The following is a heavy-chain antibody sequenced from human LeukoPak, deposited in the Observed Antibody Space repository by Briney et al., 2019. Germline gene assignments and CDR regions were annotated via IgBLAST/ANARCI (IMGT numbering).Heavy chain of an antibody. J-gene: IGHJ4*02. CDR1: GFTFSSYA. Sequence: GGSLRLSCAASGFTFSSYAMSWVRQAPGKGLEWVSAISGSGGSTYYADSVEGRFTISRDNSKNTLYPQMNSLRAEDTAVYYCAKYGTNVEFSYWGQGTLVTVSS. V-gene: IGHV3-23*01. CDR3: AKYGTNVEFSY. CDR2: ISGSGGST. D-gene: IGHD3-10*01.